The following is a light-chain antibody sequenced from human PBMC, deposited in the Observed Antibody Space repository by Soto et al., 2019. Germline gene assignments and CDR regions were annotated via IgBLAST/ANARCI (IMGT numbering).Light chain of an antibody. CDR2: DVS. CDR1: SSDVGAYIY. J-gene: IGLJ3*02. V-gene: IGLV2-14*03. CDR3: SSYTSSRTRV. Sequence: QSVLTQPASVSGSPGQSITISCTGTSSDVGAYIYVAWYQHHPGKAPKLMIYDVSNRPSGVSNRFSASKSGNTASLTISGLQAEDEADYYCSSYTSSRTRVFGGGTQLTVL.